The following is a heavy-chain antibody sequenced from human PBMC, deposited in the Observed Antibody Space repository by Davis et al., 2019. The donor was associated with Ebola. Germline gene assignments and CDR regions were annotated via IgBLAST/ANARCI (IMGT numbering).Heavy chain of an antibody. Sequence: GESLKISCKGSGYNFTNYGIAWVRQMSGKGLEWMGVIYPGDSDTRYSPSSQGRVTVSADKSITTAYMQWSSLKASDSAKYFCTIAYSAGWYPYHYYGMDAWGQGTTVTVSS. J-gene: IGHJ6*02. V-gene: IGHV5-51*01. CDR1: GYNFTNYG. CDR2: IYPGDSDT. D-gene: IGHD6-19*01. CDR3: TIAYSAGWYPYHYYGMDA.